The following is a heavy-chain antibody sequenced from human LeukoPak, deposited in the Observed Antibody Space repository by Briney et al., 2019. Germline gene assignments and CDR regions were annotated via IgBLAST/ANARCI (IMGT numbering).Heavy chain of an antibody. CDR2: IKQDGSER. CDR1: GCTFSGFS. J-gene: IGHJ4*02. CDR3: ARAGSHWHYVY. D-gene: IGHD3-10*01. Sequence: PGGSLRLSCAASGCTFSGFSMSWVRQSPTKGLEWVANIKQDGSERYYVDSVKGRFTISRDNAKNSLSLQMNNLRVEDTAVYYCARAGSHWHYVYWGQGTVVTVSS. V-gene: IGHV3-7*01.